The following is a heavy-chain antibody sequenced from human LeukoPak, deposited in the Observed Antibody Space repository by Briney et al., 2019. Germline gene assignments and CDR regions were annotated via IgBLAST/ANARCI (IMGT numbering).Heavy chain of an antibody. V-gene: IGHV3-15*01. CDR3: TTDPIPYVFRGIDY. J-gene: IGHJ4*02. Sequence: PGGSLRLSCAASGFTFSNAWMSWVRQAPGKGLEWVGRIKSKTDGGTIDYAAPVKGRFTISRDDSKNTLYLQMNSLKTEDTAVYYCTTDPIPYVFRGIDYWGQGTLVTVSS. CDR1: GFTFSNAW. D-gene: IGHD3-16*01. CDR2: IKSKTDGGTI.